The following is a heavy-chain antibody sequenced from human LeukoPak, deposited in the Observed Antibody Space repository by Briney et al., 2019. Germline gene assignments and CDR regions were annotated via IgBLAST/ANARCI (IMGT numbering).Heavy chain of an antibody. Sequence: SETLSLTCTVSGGSIRSGGYYWSWIRQPPGKGLEWIGYIYYSGSTYYNPSLKSRVTISVDTSRNQFSLKLSSVTAADTAVYYCARDRVAAAGREFDPWGQGTLVTISS. V-gene: IGHV4-31*03. CDR2: IYYSGST. CDR1: GGSIRSGGYY. CDR3: ARDRVAAAGREFDP. J-gene: IGHJ5*02. D-gene: IGHD6-13*01.